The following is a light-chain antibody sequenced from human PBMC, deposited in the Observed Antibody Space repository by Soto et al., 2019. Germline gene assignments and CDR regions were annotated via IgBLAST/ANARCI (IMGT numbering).Light chain of an antibody. CDR2: EAS. Sequence: DIQMTQSPSTLSASVGDRVTITCRASQSISGSLAWYQQKPGKAPKLLIYEASNLKSGVPSRFIGSGSGTEYTLTISSLQPDDSASYYCQQYNGYWTFGQGTRGEIK. CDR1: QSISGS. CDR3: QQYNGYWT. J-gene: IGKJ1*01. V-gene: IGKV1-5*03.